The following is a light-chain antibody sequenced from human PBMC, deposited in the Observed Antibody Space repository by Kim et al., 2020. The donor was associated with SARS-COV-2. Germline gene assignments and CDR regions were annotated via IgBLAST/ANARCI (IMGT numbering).Light chain of an antibody. CDR2: YDS. CDR1: NIGSKS. CDR3: QVWDSSSDHPV. J-gene: IGLJ3*02. Sequence: SYELTQPPSVSVAPGKTARITCGENNIGSKSVHWCQQKTGQAPVLVIYYDSARPSGIPERFSGSNTGNTATLTIRRVEAGDAADYYCQVWDSSSDHPVFG. V-gene: IGLV3-21*04.